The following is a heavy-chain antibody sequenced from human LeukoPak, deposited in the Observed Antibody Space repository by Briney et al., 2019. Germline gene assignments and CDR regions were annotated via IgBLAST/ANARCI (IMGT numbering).Heavy chain of an antibody. V-gene: IGHV3-9*01. Sequence: GGSLRLSCAASGFTFDDYAMHWVRQAPGKGLEWVSGISWNSGSIGYADSVKGRFTISRDNAKNSLYLQMNSLRAEDTALYYCAKDIGDYGSAYDYWGQGTLVTVSS. CDR3: AKDIGDYGSAYDY. J-gene: IGHJ4*02. CDR2: ISWNSGSI. D-gene: IGHD4-17*01. CDR1: GFTFDDYA.